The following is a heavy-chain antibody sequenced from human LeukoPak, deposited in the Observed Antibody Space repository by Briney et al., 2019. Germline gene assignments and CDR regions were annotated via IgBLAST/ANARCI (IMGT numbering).Heavy chain of an antibody. Sequence: GGSLRLSCAASGFTFSTYVVSWVRQAPGKGLEWVSAISGSGGSTYYADSVKGRFTISRDNSKNTLYLQMNSLRAEDTAVYYCAKDRYYYGSGSYLGFDPWGQGTLVTVSS. J-gene: IGHJ5*02. D-gene: IGHD3-10*01. CDR3: AKDRYYYGSGSYLGFDP. CDR1: GFTFSTYV. V-gene: IGHV3-23*01. CDR2: ISGSGGST.